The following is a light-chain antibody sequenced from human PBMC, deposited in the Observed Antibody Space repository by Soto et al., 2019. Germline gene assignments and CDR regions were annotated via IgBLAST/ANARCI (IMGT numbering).Light chain of an antibody. CDR2: GAS. CDR3: QQYSDLPMT. Sequence: EVVMTHSPATLSVSPGERATLSCRASQSISNNLAWYQQKPGQAPSLLFYGASNRASGVPARFSGSGSGTDFTLTISRLEPEDFAVYFCQQYSDLPMTFGHGTRLEIK. V-gene: IGKV3-15*01. J-gene: IGKJ5*01. CDR1: QSISNN.